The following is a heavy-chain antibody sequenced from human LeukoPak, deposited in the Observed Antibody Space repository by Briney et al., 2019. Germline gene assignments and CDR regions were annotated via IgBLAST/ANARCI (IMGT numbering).Heavy chain of an antibody. D-gene: IGHD5-24*01. V-gene: IGHV1-46*01. CDR2: INPSGGST. CDR3: ARDRPNRDGYNRPYYYYYGMDV. Sequence: ASVKVSCKASGYTFTSYYMYWVRQAPGQGLGWMGIINPSGGSTSYAQKFQGRVTMTRDTSTSTVYMELSSLRSEDTAVYYCARDRPNRDGYNRPYYYYYGMDVWGQGTTVTVSS. CDR1: GYTFTSYY. J-gene: IGHJ6*02.